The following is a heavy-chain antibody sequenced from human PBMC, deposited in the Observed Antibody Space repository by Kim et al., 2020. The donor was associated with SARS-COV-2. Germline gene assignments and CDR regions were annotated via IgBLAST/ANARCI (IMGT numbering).Heavy chain of an antibody. Sequence: SVKVSCKASGGTFSSYAISWVRQAPGQGLEWMGRIIPILGIANYAQKVQGRVTITADKSTSTAYMELSSLRSEDTAVYYCARGGTTVPPDWGQGTLVTVSS. CDR2: IIPILGIA. J-gene: IGHJ4*02. CDR1: GGTFSSYA. D-gene: IGHD4-17*01. CDR3: ARGGTTVPPD. V-gene: IGHV1-69*04.